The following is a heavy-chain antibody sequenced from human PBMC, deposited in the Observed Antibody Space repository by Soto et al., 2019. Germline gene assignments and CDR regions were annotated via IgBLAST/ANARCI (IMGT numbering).Heavy chain of an antibody. Sequence: QVQLVESGGGVVQPGTSLRLSCAASGFSFSNYVMHWARQAPGKGLEWVALMWHDGSAKYYEDDVKGRFSISRDISKNILFLQMDSLRADDTAVYYCARDRGARYFDYWGQGTLVAVSS. CDR2: MWHDGSAK. CDR3: ARDRGARYFDY. V-gene: IGHV3-33*01. CDR1: GFSFSNYV. J-gene: IGHJ4*02.